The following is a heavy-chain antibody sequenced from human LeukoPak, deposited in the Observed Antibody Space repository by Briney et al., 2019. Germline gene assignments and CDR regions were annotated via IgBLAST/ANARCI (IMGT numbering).Heavy chain of an antibody. J-gene: IGHJ6*02. V-gene: IGHV3-74*01. Sequence: GRSLRLSCAASGFTFSSYWMHWVRQAAGKRLVSVSRISTDGSSTSYADSVKGRFTISRDNGKNTLYLQMNSLRAEDTAVYYCASYLTSIPSGMDVWGQGTTVTVSS. D-gene: IGHD2/OR15-2a*01. CDR1: GFTFSSYW. CDR2: ISTDGSST. CDR3: ASYLTSIPSGMDV.